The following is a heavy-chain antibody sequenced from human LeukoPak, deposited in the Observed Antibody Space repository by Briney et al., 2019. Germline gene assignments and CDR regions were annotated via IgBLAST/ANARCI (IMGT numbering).Heavy chain of an antibody. CDR1: GFSFSSNW. CDR3: AKDSAGTVY. Sequence: GGSLRLSCTASGFSFSSNWMTWVRQAPGKGLEWVGNINPDGSEKFYVDSVRGRFTISRDNARSSVYLQMTSLRAEDTAVYYCAKDSAGTVYWGQGTLVTVSS. V-gene: IGHV3-7*01. J-gene: IGHJ4*02. D-gene: IGHD6-13*01. CDR2: INPDGSEK.